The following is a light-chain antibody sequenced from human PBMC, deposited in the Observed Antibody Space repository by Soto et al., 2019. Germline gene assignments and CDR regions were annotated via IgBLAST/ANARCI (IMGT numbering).Light chain of an antibody. CDR1: QSLLHSNGYNY. CDR2: LGS. V-gene: IGKV2-28*01. J-gene: IGKJ1*01. CDR3: MQALQTRWT. Sequence: DLVMTQSPLSLPVTPGEPASISCRSSQSLLHSNGYNYLDWYLQKPGQSPQLLIYLGSNRASGVXDXXSGSGSGTDFTLKISRVEAEDVGVYYCMQALQTRWTFGQGTKVEIK.